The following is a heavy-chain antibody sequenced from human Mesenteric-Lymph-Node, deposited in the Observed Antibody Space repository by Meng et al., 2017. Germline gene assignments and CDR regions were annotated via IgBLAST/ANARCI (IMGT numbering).Heavy chain of an antibody. CDR1: GFTFDDYA. CDR3: AKCNGSSWYSRAHFDY. Sequence: SLKISCAASGFTFDDYAMHWVRQAPGKGLEWVSGISWNSGSIGYADSVKGRFTISRDNAKNSLYLQMNSLRAEDTALYYCAKCNGSSWYSRAHFDYWGQGTRVTVSS. CDR2: ISWNSGSI. J-gene: IGHJ4*02. D-gene: IGHD6-13*01. V-gene: IGHV3-9*01.